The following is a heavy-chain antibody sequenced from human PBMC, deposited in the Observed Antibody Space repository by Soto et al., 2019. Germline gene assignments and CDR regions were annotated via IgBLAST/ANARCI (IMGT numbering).Heavy chain of an antibody. V-gene: IGHV3-30*18. CDR1: GFTFSSYG. J-gene: IGHJ6*02. CDR3: AKSSGWYSYYGIDV. CDR2: ISYDGSNK. D-gene: IGHD6-19*01. Sequence: PGGSLRLSCAASGFTFSSYGMHWARQAPGKGLEWVAVISYDGSNKYYADSVKGRFTISRDNSKNTLYLQMNSLRAEDAAVYYCAKSSGWYSYYGIDVWGQGTTVTVSS.